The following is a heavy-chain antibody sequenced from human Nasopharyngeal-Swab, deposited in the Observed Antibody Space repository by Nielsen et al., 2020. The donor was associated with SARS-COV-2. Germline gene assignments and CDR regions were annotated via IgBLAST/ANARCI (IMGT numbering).Heavy chain of an antibody. D-gene: IGHD3-16*01. CDR1: GGSFSGYY. CDR3: ARGGYYDYVWGS. Sequence: SETLSLTCAVYGGSFSGYYWSWIRQPPGKGLEWIGYIYYSGSTNYNPSLKSRVTISVDTSKNQFSLKLSSVTAADTAVYYCARGGYYDYVWGSWGQGTLVTVSS. V-gene: IGHV4-59*01. J-gene: IGHJ4*02. CDR2: IYYSGST.